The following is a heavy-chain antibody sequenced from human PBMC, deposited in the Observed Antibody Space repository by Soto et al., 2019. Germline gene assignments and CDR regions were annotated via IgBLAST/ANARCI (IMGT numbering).Heavy chain of an antibody. CDR1: GGTFSSYA. D-gene: IGHD5-18*01. J-gene: IGHJ4*02. V-gene: IGHV1-69*13. CDR3: ARDLSYGLYYFDY. Sequence: SVKVSCKASGGTFSSYAISWVRQAPGQGLEWMGGIIPIFGTANYAQKFQGRVTITADESTSTAYMELSSLRSEDTAVYYCARDLSYGLYYFDYWGQGALVTVSS. CDR2: IIPIFGTA.